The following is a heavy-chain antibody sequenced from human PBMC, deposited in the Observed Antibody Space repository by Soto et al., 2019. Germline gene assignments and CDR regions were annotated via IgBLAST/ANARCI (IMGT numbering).Heavy chain of an antibody. CDR2: ISYDGSNK. CDR3: ARRIVDYGDYYYYYGMDV. V-gene: IGHV3-30-3*01. CDR1: GFTFSSYA. D-gene: IGHD4-17*01. Sequence: GGSLRLSCAASGFTFSSYAMHWVRQAPGKGLEWVAVISYDGSNKYYADSVKGRFTISRDNSKNTLYLQMNSLRAEDTAVYYCARRIVDYGDYYYYYGMDVWGQGTTVTVSS. J-gene: IGHJ6*02.